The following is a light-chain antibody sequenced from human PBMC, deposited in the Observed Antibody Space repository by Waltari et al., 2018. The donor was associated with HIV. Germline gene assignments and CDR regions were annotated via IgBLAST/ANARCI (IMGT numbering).Light chain of an antibody. CDR2: RAS. Sequence: DIQLNQSPSTMSESVGDRVTTTCRASQSIYTSLAWYQSKPGKAPKVLIYRASGLESGVPSRFSGSGAGTEFTLTITSLQPDDFATYYCQNYKRYPFTFGPGTKVDIK. CDR1: QSIYTS. CDR3: QNYKRYPFT. V-gene: IGKV1-5*03. J-gene: IGKJ3*01.